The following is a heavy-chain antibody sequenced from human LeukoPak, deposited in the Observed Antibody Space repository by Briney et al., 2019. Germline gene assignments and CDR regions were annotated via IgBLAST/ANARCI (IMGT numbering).Heavy chain of an antibody. CDR3: ARHGALGVVPAAIPAVGSRAFDI. Sequence: SETLSLTCAVYGGSFSGYYWSWIRQPPGKGLEWIGEINHSGSTNYNPSLKSRVTISVDTSKNQFSLKLSSVTAADTAVYYCARHGALGVVPAAIPAVGSRAFDIWGQGTMVTVSS. J-gene: IGHJ3*02. CDR1: GGSFSGYY. V-gene: IGHV4-34*01. D-gene: IGHD2-2*02. CDR2: INHSGST.